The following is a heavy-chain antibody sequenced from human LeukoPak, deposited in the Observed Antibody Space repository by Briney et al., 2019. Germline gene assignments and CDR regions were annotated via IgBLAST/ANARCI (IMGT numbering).Heavy chain of an antibody. CDR1: GFTLSSSG. J-gene: IGHJ4*02. V-gene: IGHV3-30*02. D-gene: IGHD3-22*01. CDR2: IRYDGSNV. CDR3: AKDSYDTTGYYIEGFEY. Sequence: GGSLRLACAASGFTLSSSGMHWVRQAPGKGLEWVAFIRYDGSNVHYGDSVKGRFTISGDNSKNTLYLQINSPRAEDTAVYYCAKDSYDTTGYYIEGFEYWGQGTLVTVSS.